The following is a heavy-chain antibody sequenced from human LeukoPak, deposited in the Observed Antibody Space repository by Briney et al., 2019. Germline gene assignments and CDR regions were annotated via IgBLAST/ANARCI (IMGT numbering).Heavy chain of an antibody. V-gene: IGHV1-46*01. D-gene: IGHD2-2*01. CDR2: INPSGGST. CDR1: GYTFTSYY. CDR3: ASGIHCSSTSCSSNWFDP. J-gene: IGHJ5*02. Sequence: ASLKLSCTASGYTFTSYYMHWVRQAPGQPLEWMGIINPSGGSTSYAQKFQGRVTMTSDTSTSTVYMELSSLRSEDTAVYYCASGIHCSSTSCSSNWFDPWGQGTLVTVSS.